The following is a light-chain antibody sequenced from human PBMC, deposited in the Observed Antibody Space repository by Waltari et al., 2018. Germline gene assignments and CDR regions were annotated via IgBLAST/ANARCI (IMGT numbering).Light chain of an antibody. CDR2: ATS. Sequence: IVLTQSPGTLSLSPGERATLSCRASQTITSLAWYQQTPGQAPRLLIYATSTRATGIPPRFTGSGSATDFTLTINGLEPDDSAVYYCQQRSGWPLTFGGGTKVEIK. CDR1: QTITS. J-gene: IGKJ4*01. V-gene: IGKV3-11*01. CDR3: QQRSGWPLT.